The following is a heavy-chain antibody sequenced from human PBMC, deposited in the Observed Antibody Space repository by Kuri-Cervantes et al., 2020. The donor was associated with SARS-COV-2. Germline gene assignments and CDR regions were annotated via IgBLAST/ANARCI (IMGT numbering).Heavy chain of an antibody. D-gene: IGHD3-22*01. J-gene: IGHJ4*02. V-gene: IGHV1-18*01. CDR3: ARDSRDYYDSSAWQY. CDR1: GYTFTSYA. Sequence: ASVKVSCKASGYTFTSYAMNWVRQAPGQGLEWMGWISGHSGNAHYAQKLQDRVTMNTDTSTSTAYMELRSLTSDDTAIYYCARDSRDYYDSSAWQYWGQGTLVTVSS. CDR2: ISGHSGNA.